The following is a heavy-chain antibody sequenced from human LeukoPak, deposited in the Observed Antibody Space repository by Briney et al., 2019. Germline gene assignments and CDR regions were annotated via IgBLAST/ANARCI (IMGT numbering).Heavy chain of an antibody. V-gene: IGHV4-39*01. CDR3: ARHVGGQPGPFDY. D-gene: IGHD6-13*01. CDR2: IYYSGST. J-gene: IGHJ4*02. Sequence: SETLSLTCTVSGGSISSSSYYWGWIRQPPGKGLEWIGSIYYSGSTYYNPSLKSRVTISVDTSKNQFSLKLSSVTAADTAVYYCARHVGGQPGPFDYWGQGTLVTVSS. CDR1: GGSISSSSYY.